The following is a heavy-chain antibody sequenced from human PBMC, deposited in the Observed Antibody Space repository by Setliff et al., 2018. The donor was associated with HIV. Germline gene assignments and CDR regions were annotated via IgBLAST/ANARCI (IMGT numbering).Heavy chain of an antibody. J-gene: IGHJ4*02. Sequence: PSETLSLTCTVSGGSVSSPGYYWGWIRQPPGKGLEWIGSVYNSGITFKNPSLKSRVTISVDTSTDQFSLKLTSVTAADTAVYYCARNSQKGIQPLLLASWGPGTLVTVSS. V-gene: IGHV4-39*07. CDR2: VYNSGIT. CDR3: ARNSQKGIQPLLLAS. D-gene: IGHD1-1*01. CDR1: GGSVSSPGYY.